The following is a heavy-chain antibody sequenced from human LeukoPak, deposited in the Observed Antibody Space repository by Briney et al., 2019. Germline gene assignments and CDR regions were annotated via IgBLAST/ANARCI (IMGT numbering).Heavy chain of an antibody. CDR3: ARYKYHFDC. Sequence: ASVKVSCKASGYTFTGYFIHWVRQAPGQGLEWMGRVNPKTGDTTYAQKFQDRVTMTRDTSISTAYLDLSALRSDDTAVYYCARYKYHFDCWGQGSLVAVSS. V-gene: IGHV1-2*06. D-gene: IGHD2-2*01. CDR1: GYTFTGYF. CDR2: VNPKTGDT. J-gene: IGHJ4*02.